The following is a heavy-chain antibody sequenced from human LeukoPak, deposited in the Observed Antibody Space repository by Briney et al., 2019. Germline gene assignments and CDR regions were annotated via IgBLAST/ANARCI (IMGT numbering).Heavy chain of an antibody. Sequence: PSETLSLTCTVSGYSISSGYYWGWIRQPPGKGLEWIGSIYHNGSTYYNPSLKSRVTISVDTSKNQFSLKLSSVTAADTAVYYCARVLGQPLTGYSSGWYLDAFDIWGQGTMVTVSS. CDR2: IYHNGST. V-gene: IGHV4-38-2*02. CDR1: GYSISSGYY. CDR3: ARVLGQPLTGYSSGWYLDAFDI. D-gene: IGHD6-19*01. J-gene: IGHJ3*02.